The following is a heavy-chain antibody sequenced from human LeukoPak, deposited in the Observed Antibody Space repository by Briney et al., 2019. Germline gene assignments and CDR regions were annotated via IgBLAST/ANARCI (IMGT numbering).Heavy chain of an antibody. CDR3: AILPNRAYLTAMLWSGMIDAFDI. CDR1: GYTFTSYD. J-gene: IGHJ3*02. V-gene: IGHV1-8*03. CDR2: MNPNSGNT. Sequence: ASVKVSCKASGYTFTSYDINWVRQATGQGLEWMGWMNPNSGNTGYTQKFQGRVTITRNTSISTAYMELSSLRSEDTAVYYCAILPNRAYLTAMLWSGMIDAFDIWGQGTMVTVSS. D-gene: IGHD3-3*01.